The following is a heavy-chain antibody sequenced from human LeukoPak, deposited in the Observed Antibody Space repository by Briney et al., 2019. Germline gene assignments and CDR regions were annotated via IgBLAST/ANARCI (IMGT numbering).Heavy chain of an antibody. CDR1: GGSISSSSYY. Sequence: PSETLSLTCTVSGGSISSSSYYWGWIRQPPGKGLEWIGSIYYSGSTYYNPSLKSRVTISVDTSKNQFSLKLSSVSAADTAVYYCARVLGATNRIAVAGPYFDYWGQGTLVSVSS. CDR2: IYYSGST. D-gene: IGHD6-19*01. J-gene: IGHJ4*02. CDR3: ARVLGATNRIAVAGPYFDY. V-gene: IGHV4-39*01.